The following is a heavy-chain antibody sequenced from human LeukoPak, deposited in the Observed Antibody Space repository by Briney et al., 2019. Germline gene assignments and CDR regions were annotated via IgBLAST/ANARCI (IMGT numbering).Heavy chain of an antibody. CDR2: ISSSSTDM. V-gene: IGHV3-21*01. CDR1: GFTFSTYS. J-gene: IGHJ3*02. Sequence: GGSLRLSCAASGFTFSTYSMNWVRQAPGKGLEWVSFISSSSTDMYYADSVKGRFTISRDNTKNSLYLQMDSLSAEDTAVYYRARDPGSGWPRGDAFDICGQGTLVTASS. CDR3: ARDPGSGWPRGDAFDI. D-gene: IGHD6-19*01.